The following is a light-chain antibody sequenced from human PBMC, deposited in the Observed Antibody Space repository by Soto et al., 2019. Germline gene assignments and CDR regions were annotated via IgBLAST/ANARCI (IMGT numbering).Light chain of an antibody. V-gene: IGKV1-5*01. Sequence: DIQMTQSPSTLSASVGDRVTITCRASQSISSWLAWYQQKPGKAPKLLIYDASSLESGVPSRFSGSGSGTEFTLTISSLQSDDFATYYCQQYKSHWTLGPGTKVDIK. J-gene: IGKJ1*01. CDR2: DAS. CDR1: QSISSW. CDR3: QQYKSHWT.